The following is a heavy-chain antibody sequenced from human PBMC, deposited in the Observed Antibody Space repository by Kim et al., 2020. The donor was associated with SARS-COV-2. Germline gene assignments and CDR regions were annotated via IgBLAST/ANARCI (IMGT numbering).Heavy chain of an antibody. Sequence: SETLSLTCTVSGGSISSSDYYWGWIRQPPGKGLEWIGSIYYTGTTYYNPSLKSRVTISVDTSKNQLSLKLGSVTDATVYYCARHGCTGGVCYFDPWGQGTLVTVSS. J-gene: IGHJ5*02. V-gene: IGHV4-39*01. CDR3: ARHGCTGGVCYFDP. CDR2: IYYTGTT. CDR1: GGSISSSDYY. D-gene: IGHD2-8*02.